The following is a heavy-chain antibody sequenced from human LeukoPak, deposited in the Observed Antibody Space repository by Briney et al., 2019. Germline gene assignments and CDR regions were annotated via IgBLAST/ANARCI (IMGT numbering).Heavy chain of an antibody. CDR2: ISGSGGST. V-gene: IGHV3-23*01. J-gene: IGHJ4*02. D-gene: IGHD3-10*01. CDR3: ARNYGSGSYFAASDY. CDR1: GFTFSSYA. Sequence: PGGSLRLSCAASGFTFSSYAMSWVRQTPGKGLEWVSAISGSGGSTYYADSVKGRFTISRDNAKNSLYLQMNSLRAEDTALYHCARNYGSGSYFAASDYWGQGTLVTVSS.